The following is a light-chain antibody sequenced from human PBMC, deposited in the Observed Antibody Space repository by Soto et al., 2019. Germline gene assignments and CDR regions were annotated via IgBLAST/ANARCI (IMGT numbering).Light chain of an antibody. J-gene: IGKJ4*01. V-gene: IGKV1-33*01. CDR2: DAS. CDR3: QQYDNVPLT. CDR1: QDISNS. Sequence: DIQMTQSPSSLSASVGDRVTITCQAGQDISNSLNWYQHKPGKAPKRLNYDASSLETGVPSRFGGSGSGTDFTFTISSLQPEDIATYYCQQYDNVPLTFGGGTKVEI.